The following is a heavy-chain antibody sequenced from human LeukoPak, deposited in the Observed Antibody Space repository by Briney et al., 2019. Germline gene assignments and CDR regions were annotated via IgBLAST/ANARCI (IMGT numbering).Heavy chain of an antibody. J-gene: IGHJ4*02. CDR3: TRVFAGDEYSSSGY. D-gene: IGHD6-13*01. CDR1: GFTFSDYY. Sequence: GGSLRLSCAASGFTFSDYYMSWIRQAPGKGLVWVSRINSDGSGTTYADSVKGRFTVSRDNAKNTLYLQMNSLRVEDTAMYYCTRVFAGDEYSSSGYWGQGTLVTVSS. V-gene: IGHV3-74*01. CDR2: INSDGSGT.